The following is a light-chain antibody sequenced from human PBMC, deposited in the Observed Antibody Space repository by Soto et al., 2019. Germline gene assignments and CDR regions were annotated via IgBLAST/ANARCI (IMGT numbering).Light chain of an antibody. J-gene: IGKJ1*01. Sequence: EIVLPQSPATLSLSPGERANLSCRASQSVSSYLAWYQQKPGQAPRLLIYDASNRATGIPARFSGSGSGTDFTLTISSLEPEDFAVYYCQQRTNWPTWTFGQGTKVEIK. V-gene: IGKV3-11*01. CDR1: QSVSSY. CDR2: DAS. CDR3: QQRTNWPTWT.